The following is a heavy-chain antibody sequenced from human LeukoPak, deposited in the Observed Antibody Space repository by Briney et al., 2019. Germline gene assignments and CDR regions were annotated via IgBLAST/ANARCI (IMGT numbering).Heavy chain of an antibody. CDR1: GGSISSGGYY. CDR3: ARDRITMVRGVITDYYGMDV. CDR2: IYYSGST. J-gene: IGHJ6*02. D-gene: IGHD3-10*01. V-gene: IGHV4-31*03. Sequence: SETLSLTCTVSGGSISSGGYYWSWIRQHPGKGLEWIGYIYYSGSTYYNPSLKSRVTISVDTSKNQFSLKLSSVTAAATAVYYCARDRITMVRGVITDYYGMDVWGQGTTVTVSS.